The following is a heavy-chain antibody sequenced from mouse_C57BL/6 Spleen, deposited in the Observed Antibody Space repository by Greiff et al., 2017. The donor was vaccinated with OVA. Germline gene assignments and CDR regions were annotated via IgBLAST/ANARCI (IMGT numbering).Heavy chain of an antibody. Sequence: EVQLQQSGPELVQPGASVKISCKASGYSFTDYNMNWVKQSHGTCLEWIGVINPNYGTTSYNQKFKGKATLTVDQSSSTAYMQLNSLTSEDSAVYYCARSELAWFAYWGQGTLVTVSA. V-gene: IGHV1-39*01. CDR3: ARSELAWFAY. CDR2: INPNYGTT. CDR1: GYSFTDYN. J-gene: IGHJ3*01.